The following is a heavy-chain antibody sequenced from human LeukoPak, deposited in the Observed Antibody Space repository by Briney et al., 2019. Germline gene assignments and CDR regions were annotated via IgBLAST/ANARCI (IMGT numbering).Heavy chain of an antibody. CDR2: IIPIFGTA. D-gene: IGHD3-10*01. V-gene: IGHV1-69*05. CDR1: GGTFSGYA. Sequence: SVKVSCKASGGTFSGYAISWVRQAPGQGLEWMGGIIPIFGTANYAQKFQGRVTITTDESTSTAYMELSSLRSEDTAVYYCASFYYGSGSLWGQGTLVTVSS. CDR3: ASFYYGSGSL. J-gene: IGHJ4*02.